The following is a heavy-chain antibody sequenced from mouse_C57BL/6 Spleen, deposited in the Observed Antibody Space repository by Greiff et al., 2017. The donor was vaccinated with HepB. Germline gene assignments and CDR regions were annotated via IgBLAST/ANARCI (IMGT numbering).Heavy chain of an antibody. CDR3: TCSMMVTAWFAY. D-gene: IGHD2-3*01. J-gene: IGHJ3*01. Sequence: VQLQQSGAELVRPGASVKLSCTATGFNIKDYYMHWVKQRPEQGLEWIGRIDPEDGDTEYAPKFQGKATMTADTSSNTAYLQLSSLTSEDTAVYYCTCSMMVTAWFAYWGQGTLVTVAA. V-gene: IGHV14-1*01. CDR2: IDPEDGDT. CDR1: GFNIKDYY.